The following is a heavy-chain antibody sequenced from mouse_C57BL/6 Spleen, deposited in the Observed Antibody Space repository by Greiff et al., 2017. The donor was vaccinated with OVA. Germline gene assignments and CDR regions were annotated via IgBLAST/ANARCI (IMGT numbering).Heavy chain of an antibody. CDR3: ARSPSNYYGRGSFDY. CDR1: GYTFTGYW. V-gene: IGHV1-9*01. Sequence: VQGVESGAELMKPGASVKLSCKATGYTFTGYWIEWVKQRPGHGLEWIGEILPGSGSTNYNEKFKGKATFTADTSSNTAYMQLSSLTTEDSAIYYCARSPSNYYGRGSFDYWGQGTTLTVSS. CDR2: ILPGSGST. J-gene: IGHJ2*01. D-gene: IGHD1-1*01.